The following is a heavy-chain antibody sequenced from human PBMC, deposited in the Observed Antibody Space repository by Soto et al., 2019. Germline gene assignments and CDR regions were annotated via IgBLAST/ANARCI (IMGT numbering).Heavy chain of an antibody. CDR2: INPNSGVT. CDR1: GDTFTGYY. V-gene: IGHV1-2*04. J-gene: IGHJ6*03. D-gene: IGHD5-12*01. Sequence: QVQLVQSGAEVKKPGASVTVSCRASGDTFTGYYMHWVRQAPGQGLEWMGWINPNSGVTKYAQKCQGWVTMTRDTSIRTVYMQLSRLRSDDTAVYYCARESGGATATVDYYSFYMDVWGTGTTVTVSS. CDR3: ARESGGATATVDYYSFYMDV.